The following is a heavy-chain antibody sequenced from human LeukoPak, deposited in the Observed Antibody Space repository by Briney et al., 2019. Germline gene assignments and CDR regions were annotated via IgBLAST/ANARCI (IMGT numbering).Heavy chain of an antibody. Sequence: SETLSLTCTVSSGSVSSGDYSWSWIRQPPGKGLEWIGYIYYSGSTNYNPSLKSRVTISVDMSKNQFSLKLTSVTAADTAVYYCARLYSSGCFDYWGQGTLVAVSS. CDR2: IYYSGST. V-gene: IGHV4-61*08. CDR3: ARLYSSGCFDY. D-gene: IGHD6-19*01. CDR1: SGSVSSGDYS. J-gene: IGHJ4*02.